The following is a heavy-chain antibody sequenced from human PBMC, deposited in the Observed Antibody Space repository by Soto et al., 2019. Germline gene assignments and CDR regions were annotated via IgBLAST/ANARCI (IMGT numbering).Heavy chain of an antibody. CDR3: AKDRGRIGDYYDTTNRRKYYFDY. V-gene: IGHV3-23*01. D-gene: IGHD3-22*01. Sequence: PGGSLRLSCAASGFTFSSYAMSWVRQAPGKGLEWVSAISGSGGSTYYADSVKGRFTISRDNSKNTLYLQMNSLRAEDTAVYYCAKDRGRIGDYYDTTNRRKYYFDYCGQGTLVTVSS. CDR2: ISGSGGST. CDR1: GFTFSSYA. J-gene: IGHJ4*02.